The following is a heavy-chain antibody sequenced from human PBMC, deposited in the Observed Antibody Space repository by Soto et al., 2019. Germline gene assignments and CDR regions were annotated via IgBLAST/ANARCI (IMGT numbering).Heavy chain of an antibody. V-gene: IGHV4-34*01. CDR1: GGSFSGYY. D-gene: IGHD6-13*01. J-gene: IGHJ3*02. CDR2: INHSGST. CDR3: ARGRHGAAGLHDAFDI. Sequence: SETLSLTCAVYGGSFSGYYWSWIRQPPGKGLEWIGEINHSGSTNYNPSLKSRVTISVDTSKNQFSLKLSSVTAADTAVYYCARGRHGAAGLHDAFDIWGQGTMVTVSS.